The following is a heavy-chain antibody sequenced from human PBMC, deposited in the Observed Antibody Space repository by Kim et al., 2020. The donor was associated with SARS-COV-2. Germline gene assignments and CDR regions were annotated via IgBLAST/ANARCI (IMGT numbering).Heavy chain of an antibody. V-gene: IGHV3-23*01. CDR2: ISGSGGST. CDR1: GFTFSSYA. CDR3: AKKNTNWNYLRANWFDP. D-gene: IGHD1-7*01. Sequence: GGSLRLSCAASGFTFSSYAMSWVRQAPGKGLEWVSAISGSGGSTYYADSVKGRFTISRDNSKNTLYLQMNSLRAEDTAVYYCAKKNTNWNYLRANWFDPWGQGTLVTVSS. J-gene: IGHJ5*02.